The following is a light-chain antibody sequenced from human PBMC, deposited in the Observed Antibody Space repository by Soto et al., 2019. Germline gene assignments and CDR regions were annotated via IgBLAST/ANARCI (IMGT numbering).Light chain of an antibody. J-gene: IGLJ1*01. CDR3: QSYDSSLSVLYV. Sequence: QSVLTQPPSVSGAPGQRVTISCTGSSSNIGAGYDVHWYQQLPGTAPKLLIYDNSNRPSGVPDRFSGSKSGTSASLAITGLQAEDEADYYCQSYDSSLSVLYVFGTGTKLT. CDR1: SSNIGAGYD. V-gene: IGLV1-40*01. CDR2: DNS.